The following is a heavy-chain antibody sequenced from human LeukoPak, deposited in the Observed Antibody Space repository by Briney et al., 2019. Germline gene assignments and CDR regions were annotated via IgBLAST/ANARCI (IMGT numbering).Heavy chain of an antibody. V-gene: IGHV3-43*02. CDR1: GFTFHNYA. Sequence: GGSLRLSCAASGFTFHNYAIHWVRQAPGKGLEWVSLTSGDGITTYFADSVKGRFTISRDNAKNSLYLQMNSLRAEDTAVYYCARALLYYYDSSGFPFWGRGTLVTVSS. CDR3: ARALLYYYDSSGFPF. D-gene: IGHD3-22*01. CDR2: TSGDGITT. J-gene: IGHJ4*02.